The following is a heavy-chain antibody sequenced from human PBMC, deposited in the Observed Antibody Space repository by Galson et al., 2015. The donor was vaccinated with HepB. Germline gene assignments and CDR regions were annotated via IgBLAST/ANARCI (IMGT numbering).Heavy chain of an antibody. CDR1: GFTFSSYG. Sequence: SLRLSCAASGFTFSSYGMHWVRQAPGKGLEWVAVISYDGSNKYYADSVKGRFTISRDNSKNTLYLQMNSLRAEDTAVYYCAKSSSGITGDAFDIWGQGTMVTVSS. CDR3: AKSSSGITGDAFDI. CDR2: ISYDGSNK. V-gene: IGHV3-30*18. J-gene: IGHJ3*02. D-gene: IGHD1-26*01.